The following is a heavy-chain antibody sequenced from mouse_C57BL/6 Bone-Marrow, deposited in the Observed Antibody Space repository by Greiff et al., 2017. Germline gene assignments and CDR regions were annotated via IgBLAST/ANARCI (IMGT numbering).Heavy chain of an antibody. D-gene: IGHD1-1*01. CDR2: IYPGDGDT. Sequence: QVQLKQSGPELVKPGASVKISCKASGYAFSSSWMNWVQQRPGKGLEWIGRIYPGDGDTNYNGKFKGKATLTADKSSSTAYMQLSSLTSEDSAVXFCARQHYGSSYDFDYWGQGTTLTVSS. J-gene: IGHJ2*01. CDR3: ARQHYGSSYDFDY. CDR1: GYAFSSSW. V-gene: IGHV1-82*01.